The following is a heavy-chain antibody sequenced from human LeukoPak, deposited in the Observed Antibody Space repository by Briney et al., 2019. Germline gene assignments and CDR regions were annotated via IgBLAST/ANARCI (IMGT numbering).Heavy chain of an antibody. Sequence: SETLSLTCVVYGGSFSGYYWSWIRQPPGMGLEWIGEIIHSGSTNYNPSLKSRLTISLDTSKNQFSLILSSVTSADTAVYYCARRSAAAGNFDSWGQGTLVTVSS. CDR3: ARRSAAAGNFDS. CDR1: GGSFSGYY. D-gene: IGHD6-13*01. CDR2: IIHSGST. J-gene: IGHJ4*02. V-gene: IGHV4-34*12.